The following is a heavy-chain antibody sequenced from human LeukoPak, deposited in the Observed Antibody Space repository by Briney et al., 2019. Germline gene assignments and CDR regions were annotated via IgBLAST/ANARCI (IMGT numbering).Heavy chain of an antibody. Sequence: SETLSLTCTVSGGSISSGDYYWSWIRQPPGKGLEWIGYIYYSGSTYYNPSLKSRVTISVDTSKNQFSLKLSSVTSADTAVYYCARHPADSSGYYPSAEYFQHWGQGTLVTVSS. CDR3: ARHPADSSGYYPSAEYFQH. V-gene: IGHV4-30-4*01. CDR2: IYYSGST. J-gene: IGHJ1*01. D-gene: IGHD3-22*01. CDR1: GGSISSGDYY.